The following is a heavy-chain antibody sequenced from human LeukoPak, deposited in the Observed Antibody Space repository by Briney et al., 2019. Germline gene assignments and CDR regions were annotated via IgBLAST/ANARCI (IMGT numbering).Heavy chain of an antibody. D-gene: IGHD3-10*01. J-gene: IGHJ4*02. CDR3: ARILYGSGSYLDY. Sequence: GGSLRLSCAASGVTFSSYSMNWVRQAPGKGLEWVSSISSSSSYIYYADSVKGRFTISRDNAKNSLYLQMDSLRAEDTAVYYCARILYGSGSYLDYWGQGTLVTVSS. CDR2: ISSSSSYI. CDR1: GVTFSSYS. V-gene: IGHV3-21*01.